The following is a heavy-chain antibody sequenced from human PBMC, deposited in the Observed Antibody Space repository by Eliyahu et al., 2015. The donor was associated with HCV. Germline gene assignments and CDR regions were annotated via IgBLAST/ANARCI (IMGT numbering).Heavy chain of an antibody. CDR2: IIPIFGTA. Sequence: QVQLVQSGAEVKKPGSSVKVSCKASGGTFSSYAXSXVRXAPGQGLEWMGGIIPIFGTANYAQKFQGRVTITADESTSTAYMELSSLRSEDTAVYYCARGVGYCSGGSCYREYYYYYYGMDVWGQGTTVTVSS. CDR1: GGTFSSYA. V-gene: IGHV1-69*01. J-gene: IGHJ6*02. D-gene: IGHD2-15*01. CDR3: ARGVGYCSGGSCYREYYYYYYGMDV.